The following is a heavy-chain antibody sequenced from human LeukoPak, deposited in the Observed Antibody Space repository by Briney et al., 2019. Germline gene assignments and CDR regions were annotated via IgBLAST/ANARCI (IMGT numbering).Heavy chain of an antibody. V-gene: IGHV3-49*04. CDR3: TRARVPGVVIPVDY. J-gene: IGHJ4*02. D-gene: IGHD3-3*01. CDR1: GFTFGDYA. CDR2: IRSKAYGGTT. Sequence: PGGSLRLSCTASGFTFGDYAMSWVRQAPGKGLEWVGFIRSKAYGGTTEYAASVKGRFTISRDDSKSIACLQMNSLKTEDTAVYYCTRARVPGVVIPVDYWGQGTLVTVSS.